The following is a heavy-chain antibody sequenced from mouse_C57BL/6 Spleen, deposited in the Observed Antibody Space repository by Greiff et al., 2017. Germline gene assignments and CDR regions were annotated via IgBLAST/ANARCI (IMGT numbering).Heavy chain of an antibody. J-gene: IGHJ3*01. CDR2: ISSGGSYT. CDR3: ARQYPIGFAY. V-gene: IGHV5-6*02. Sequence: DVMLVESGGDLVKPGGSLKLSCAASGFTFSSYGMSWVRQTTDKRMEWVATISSGGSYTAYPASVQGRFTISRDNAKNTLDLQMSSLKSEDTSMYYCARQYPIGFAYWGQWTLVTVSA. D-gene: IGHD5-1-1*01. CDR1: GFTFSSYG.